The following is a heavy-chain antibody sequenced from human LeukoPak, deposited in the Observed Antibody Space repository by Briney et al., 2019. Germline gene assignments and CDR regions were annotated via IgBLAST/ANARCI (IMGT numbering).Heavy chain of an antibody. J-gene: IGHJ4*02. CDR1: GYSFTSYW. V-gene: IGHV5-10-1*01. Sequence: GESLRISCKGSGYSFTSYWISWVRQMPGKGLEWMGRIDPSDSYTNYSPSFQGHVTISADKSISTAYLQWSSLKASDTAMYYCARDTVATSDYGTDSIDYWGQGTLVTVSS. CDR3: ARDTVATSDYGTDSIDY. D-gene: IGHD4-17*01. CDR2: IDPSDSYT.